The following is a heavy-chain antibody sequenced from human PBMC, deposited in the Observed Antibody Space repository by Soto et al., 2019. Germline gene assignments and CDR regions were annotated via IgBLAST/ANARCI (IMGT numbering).Heavy chain of an antibody. Sequence: ESGGGLVQPGRSLRLSCAASGFTFDDYAMHWVRQAPGKGLEWVSGISWNSGSIGYADSVKGRFTISRDNAKNSLYLQMNSLRAEDTALYYCAKDIGLMVYAIGIDYWGQGTLVTVSS. CDR3: AKDIGLMVYAIGIDY. CDR1: GFTFDDYA. CDR2: ISWNSGSI. J-gene: IGHJ4*02. D-gene: IGHD2-8*01. V-gene: IGHV3-9*01.